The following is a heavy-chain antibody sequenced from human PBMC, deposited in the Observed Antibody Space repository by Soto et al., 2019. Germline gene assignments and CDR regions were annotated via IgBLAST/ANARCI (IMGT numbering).Heavy chain of an antibody. J-gene: IGHJ4*02. CDR3: AHFRGGGNSPLGDY. CDR1: GFSLTTSEVG. Sequence: QITLKESGPTLVKPTQTLTLTCTFSGFSLTTSEVGVGWIRQPPGKALEWLAITYWDDEKRYSASLKSRLTITEDTSRKRVVLTMTSMHPVDTGTYYCAHFRGGGNSPLGDYWGQGTLVTVSS. CDR2: TYWDDEK. D-gene: IGHD2-21*02. V-gene: IGHV2-5*02.